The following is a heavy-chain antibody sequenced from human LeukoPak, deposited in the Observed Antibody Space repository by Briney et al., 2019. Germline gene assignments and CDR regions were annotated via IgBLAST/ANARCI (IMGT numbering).Heavy chain of an antibody. D-gene: IGHD1-14*01. J-gene: IGHJ4*02. V-gene: IGHV1-2*06. CDR1: GYTFTGYY. CDR3: AGAQHGGITGNNSLDY. Sequence: ASVKVSFKAAGYTFTGYYMYWVRQAPGQGREWMGRINPNSGGTNYAQKFQGRVTMTRQTSIRKPYMELTRLASDYRAVYFFAGAQHGGITGNNSLDYWGQGTLVTLSS. CDR2: INPNSGGT.